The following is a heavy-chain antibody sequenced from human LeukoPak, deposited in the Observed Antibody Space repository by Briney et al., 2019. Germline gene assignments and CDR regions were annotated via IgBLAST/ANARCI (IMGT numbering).Heavy chain of an antibody. CDR2: IGPSDSYT. J-gene: IGHJ4*02. Sequence: GESLKISCKGSGYSFTSYWITWVRQMPGKGLEWMGRIGPSDSYTNYSPSSQGHVTISADKSISTAYLQWSSLKASDTAMFYCARLVAAGVFDYWGQGTLVTVSS. D-gene: IGHD2-15*01. CDR3: ARLVAAGVFDY. V-gene: IGHV5-10-1*01. CDR1: GYSFTSYW.